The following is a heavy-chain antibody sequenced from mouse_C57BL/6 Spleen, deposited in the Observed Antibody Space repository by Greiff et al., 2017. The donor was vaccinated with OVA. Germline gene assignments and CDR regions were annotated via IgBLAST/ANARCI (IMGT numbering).Heavy chain of an antibody. CDR2: IYPRDGST. CDR1: GYTFTSYD. Sequence: QVLLQQSGPELVKPGASVKLSCKASGYTFTSYDINWVKQRPGQGLEWIGWIYPRDGSTKYNEKFKGKATLTVDTSSSTAYMELHSLTSEDSAVYFCARDYYGSSYYAMDYGGQGTSVTGSS. CDR3: ARDYYGSSYYAMDY. D-gene: IGHD1-1*01. V-gene: IGHV1-85*01. J-gene: IGHJ4*01.